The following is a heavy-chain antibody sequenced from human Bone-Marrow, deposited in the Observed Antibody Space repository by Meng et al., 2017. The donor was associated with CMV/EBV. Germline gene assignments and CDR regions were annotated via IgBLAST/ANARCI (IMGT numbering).Heavy chain of an antibody. CDR1: GFTFSSYD. CDR3: ARRGALRDYYYGMDV. V-gene: IGHV3-23*01. Sequence: GESLKISCAASGFTFSSYDMSWVRQTPGKGLEWVSDISGRGTSTFYTDSVKGRFTISRDNSKKTLYLQMNSLRAEDTAVYYCARRGALRDYYYGMDVWGQGTTVTVSS. CDR2: ISGRGTST. D-gene: IGHD1-26*01. J-gene: IGHJ6*02.